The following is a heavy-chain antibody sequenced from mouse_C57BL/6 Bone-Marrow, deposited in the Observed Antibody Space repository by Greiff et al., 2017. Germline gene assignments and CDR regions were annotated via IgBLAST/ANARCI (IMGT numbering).Heavy chain of an antibody. CDR3: SRGVDEAWFAY. V-gene: IGHV1-82*01. Sequence: QVQLPQSGPELVKPGASVKLSCKASGYAFSSSWMNWVKQRPGKGLEWIGRIYPGDGDTNYTGKFKGKATLTADKSSSTAYMQLSSLTSEDSAVYFCSRGVDEAWFAYWGQGTLVTVAA. CDR2: IYPGDGDT. CDR1: GYAFSSSW. J-gene: IGHJ3*01.